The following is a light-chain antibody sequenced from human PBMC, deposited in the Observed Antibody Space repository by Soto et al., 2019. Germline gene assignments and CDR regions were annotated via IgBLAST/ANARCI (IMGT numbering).Light chain of an antibody. V-gene: IGLV2-14*01. J-gene: IGLJ1*01. CDR2: GVS. CDR3: SSSTSSSTFV. Sequence: QSVLTQPASVSGAPGQSITISCTGTNSDVNYVSWHQQHPGRAPKLMIYGVSNRSSGVSNRFSGSKSGNTASLTISGLQADDEADYYCSSSTSSSTFVFGTGTKVTVL. CDR1: NSDVNY.